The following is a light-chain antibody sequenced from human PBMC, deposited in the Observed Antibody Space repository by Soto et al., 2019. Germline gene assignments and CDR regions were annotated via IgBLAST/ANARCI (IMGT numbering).Light chain of an antibody. CDR1: QSVSSY. CDR2: DAS. CDR3: QQRSNWPPIT. Sequence: EIVLTQSPATLSLSPGERATLSCRASQSVSSYLAWYQQKPGQAPRLLIYDASHRATGIPARFSGSGSGTDVTLTISSLEPEDFAVYYCQQRSNWPPITFGQGTRLEIK. V-gene: IGKV3-11*01. J-gene: IGKJ5*01.